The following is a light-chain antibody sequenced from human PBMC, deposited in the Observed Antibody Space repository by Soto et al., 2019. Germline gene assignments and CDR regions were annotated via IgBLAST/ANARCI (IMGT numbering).Light chain of an antibody. CDR1: QSVSSSY. CDR3: QQYDSSPLT. V-gene: IGKV3-20*01. CDR2: GAS. Sequence: EIVLTQSPGTLSLSPGERATLSCRASQSVSSSYLAWYQQKPGQAPRHLIYGASSRATGIPDRFSGSGSGTAFTLTTSRLEPEDFAVYYCQQYDSSPLTFGGGTKVEIK. J-gene: IGKJ4*01.